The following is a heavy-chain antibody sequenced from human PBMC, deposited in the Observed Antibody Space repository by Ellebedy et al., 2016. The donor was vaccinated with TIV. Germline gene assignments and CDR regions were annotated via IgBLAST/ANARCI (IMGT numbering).Heavy chain of an antibody. D-gene: IGHD3-16*01. CDR3: TTGATVGDYYDY. J-gene: IGHJ4*02. CDR2: IKSKTEGGTT. CDR1: GFTFRNAW. Sequence: GGSLRLSXAASGFTFRNAWMSWVRQAPGKGLEWVGRIKSKTEGGTTDYAAHVKGRFSISSDDSKNTLSLEMNSLKTVDTAVYYCTTGATVGDYYDYWGQGTLVTVSS. V-gene: IGHV3-15*01.